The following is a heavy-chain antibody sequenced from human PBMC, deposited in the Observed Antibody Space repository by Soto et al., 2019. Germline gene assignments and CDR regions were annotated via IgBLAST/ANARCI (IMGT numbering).Heavy chain of an antibody. CDR1: GGTFSSYA. CDR2: IIPIFGTA. D-gene: IGHD5-18*01. CDR3: ARVTAPYYYYYYGMDV. V-gene: IGHV1-69*13. Sequence: ASVKVSCKASGGTFSSYAISWVRQAPGQGLEWMGGIIPIFGTANYAQKFQGRVTITADESTGTAYMELSSLRSEDTAVYYCARVTAPYYYYYYGMDVWGQGTTVTVSS. J-gene: IGHJ6*02.